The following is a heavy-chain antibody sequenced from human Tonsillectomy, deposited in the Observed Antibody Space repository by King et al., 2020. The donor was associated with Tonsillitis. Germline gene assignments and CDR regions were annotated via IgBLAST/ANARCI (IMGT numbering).Heavy chain of an antibody. J-gene: IGHJ4*02. CDR1: GFTFSGYG. Sequence: VQLVESGGGVVQPGRSLRLSCAASGFTFSGYGMHWVRQAPGKGLEWVAVISYDGSNKYYADSLKGRFTISRDNSKNTLFLRMNSLRAEDTAVYYCTRGDDSRGYYWSFDYWGQGTLVTVSS. V-gene: IGHV3-33*05. D-gene: IGHD3-22*01. CDR2: ISYDGSNK. CDR3: TRGDDSRGYYWSFDY.